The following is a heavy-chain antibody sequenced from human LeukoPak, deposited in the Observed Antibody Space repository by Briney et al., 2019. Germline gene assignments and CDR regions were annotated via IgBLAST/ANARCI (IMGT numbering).Heavy chain of an antibody. CDR1: GYTLTELS. CDR3: ARSIYYDSSGYYQKAPYFDY. V-gene: IGHV1-46*01. D-gene: IGHD3-22*01. Sequence: ASVKVSCKVSGYTLTELSMHWVRQAPGQGLEWMGIINPSGGSTSYAQKFQGRVTMTRDTSTSTVYMELSSLRSEDTAVYYCARSIYYDSSGYYQKAPYFDYWGQGTLVTVSS. J-gene: IGHJ4*02. CDR2: INPSGGST.